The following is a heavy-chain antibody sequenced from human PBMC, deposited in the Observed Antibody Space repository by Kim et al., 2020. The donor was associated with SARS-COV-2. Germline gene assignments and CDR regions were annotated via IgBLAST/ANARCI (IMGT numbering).Heavy chain of an antibody. J-gene: IGHJ5*02. V-gene: IGHV1-2*02. CDR2: GT. Sequence: GTNYAQKFQGRVTMTRDTSISTAYMELSRLRSDDTAVYYCAREVRALFDPWGQGTLVTVSS. CDR3: AREVRALFDP. D-gene: IGHD2-2*01.